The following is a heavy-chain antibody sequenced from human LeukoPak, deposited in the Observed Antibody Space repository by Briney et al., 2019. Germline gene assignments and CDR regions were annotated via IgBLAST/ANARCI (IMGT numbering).Heavy chain of an antibody. D-gene: IGHD4-23*01. CDR3: VRVDNGGNYFDY. J-gene: IGHJ4*02. CDR1: GYSITSGYY. V-gene: IGHV4-38-2*02. CDR2: IYHSGST. Sequence: KASETLSLTCSVSGYSITSGYYWDWIRQPPGKGLEWIGSIYHSGSTYYNPSLRSRVTISADTSKNQFSLRLSSVTAADTAVYYCVRVDNGGNYFDYWGQGTLVTVSS.